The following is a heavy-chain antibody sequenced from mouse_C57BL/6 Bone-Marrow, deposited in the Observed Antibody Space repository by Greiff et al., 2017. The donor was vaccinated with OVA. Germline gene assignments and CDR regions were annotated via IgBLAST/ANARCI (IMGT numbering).Heavy chain of an antibody. CDR2: ISSGGDYI. V-gene: IGHV5-9-1*02. CDR1: GFTFSSYA. CDR3: TRGGYYGSYWYFDV. Sequence: EVKLVESGEGLVKPGGSLKLSCAASGFTFSSYAMSWVRQTPEKRLEWVAYISSGGDYIYYADTVKGRFTISRDNARNTLYLQMSSLKSEDTAMYYCTRGGYYGSYWYFDVWGTGTTVTVSS. D-gene: IGHD1-1*01. J-gene: IGHJ1*03.